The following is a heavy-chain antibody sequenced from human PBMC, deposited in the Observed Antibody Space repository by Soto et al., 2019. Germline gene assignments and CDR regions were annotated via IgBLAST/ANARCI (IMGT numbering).Heavy chain of an antibody. J-gene: IGHJ5*02. CDR1: GDSFRGYY. D-gene: IGHD2-21*02. Sequence: QVQLQESGPGLVKPSETLSLTCTVSGDSFRGYYWSWIRQPAGKGVEWIGRVYTSGNTDYNPSLKSRVTVSVDTSKNQFSLKLRSVTAGDTAVYCCAREVRETVGDGYWCDPWGQGALVTVSS. CDR3: AREVRETVGDGYWCDP. CDR2: VYTSGNT. V-gene: IGHV4-4*07.